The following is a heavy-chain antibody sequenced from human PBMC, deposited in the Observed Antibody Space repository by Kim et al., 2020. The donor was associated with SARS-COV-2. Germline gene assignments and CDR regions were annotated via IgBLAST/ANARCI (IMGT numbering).Heavy chain of an antibody. CDR1: GFTFSRYA. CDR2: ISGSGGRT. J-gene: IGHJ4*02. D-gene: IGHD4-17*01. CDR3: AKDRGNDYGDQNDF. Sequence: GGSLGLSCAASGFTFSRYAMSWVRQAPGKGLEWVSTISGSGGRTYYAHPVKGRFTISRDNSKNTLYLQMNSLRAEDTAVYYCAKDRGNDYGDQNDFWGQGTLVTVSS. V-gene: IGHV3-23*01.